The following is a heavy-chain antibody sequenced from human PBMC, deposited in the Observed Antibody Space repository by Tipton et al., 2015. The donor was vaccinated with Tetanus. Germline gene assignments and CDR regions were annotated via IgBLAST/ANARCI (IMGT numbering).Heavy chain of an antibody. CDR1: GALLTTGGYS. CDR2: IYQTGST. Sequence: GLVKPSQTLSLTCNVTGALLTTGGYSWGWIRQPPGQGLEWIGYIYQTGSTYFNPSLRGRLTMSFKMSKNQFSLRLTSVTAADTAVYYCAREGAPRAFDIWGQGTMVTVSS. V-gene: IGHV4-30-2*01. CDR3: AREGAPRAFDI. J-gene: IGHJ3*02.